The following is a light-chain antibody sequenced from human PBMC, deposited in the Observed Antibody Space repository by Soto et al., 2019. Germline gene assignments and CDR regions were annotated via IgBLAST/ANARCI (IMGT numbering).Light chain of an antibody. Sequence: QSALTQPASVSGSPGQSITISCTGTSSDVGDYNYVSWYQHHPGKAPKLMIFEVSNRPSGVSNRFSGSKSGNTASLTISGLQAEYEADYFCTSYTSISTYVFGTGTKLTVL. V-gene: IGLV2-14*01. CDR1: SSDVGDYNY. CDR3: TSYTSISTYV. J-gene: IGLJ1*01. CDR2: EVS.